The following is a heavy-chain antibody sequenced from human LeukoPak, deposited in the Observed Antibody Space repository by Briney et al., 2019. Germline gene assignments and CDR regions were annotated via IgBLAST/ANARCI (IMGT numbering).Heavy chain of an antibody. CDR2: LSSYNGNT. Sequence: ASVKVSCKASGYTFTSYGISWVRQAPGQGLEWMGWLSSYNGNTNYAQKFQSRVTMTTDTSTSTAYMDLRSLRSDDTAVYYCARAPRITILGVVTRYYYYMDVWGKGTTVTVSS. V-gene: IGHV1-18*01. CDR1: GYTFTSYG. J-gene: IGHJ6*03. CDR3: ARAPRITILGVVTRYYYYMDV. D-gene: IGHD3-3*01.